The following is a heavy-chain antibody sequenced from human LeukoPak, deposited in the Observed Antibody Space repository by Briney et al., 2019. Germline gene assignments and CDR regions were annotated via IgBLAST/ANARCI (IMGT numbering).Heavy chain of an antibody. J-gene: IGHJ6*02. D-gene: IGHD5-12*01. CDR1: RASFTIFA. V-gene: IGHV1-69*04. CDR3: AKRGYSGYDDYYCGMDV. Sequence: SVKPSSNPSRASFTIFAISWARPPAGQGLGWMGRTVAIFGIANYAQKFQGRVTITADKSTSTAYMELSSLRSEDTAVYYCAKRGYSGYDDYYCGMDVWGQGTTVAVSS. CDR2: TVAIFGIA.